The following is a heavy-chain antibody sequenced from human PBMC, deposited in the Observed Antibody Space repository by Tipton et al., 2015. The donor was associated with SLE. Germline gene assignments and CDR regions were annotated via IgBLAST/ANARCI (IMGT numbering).Heavy chain of an antibody. CDR3: ARDRLSSGWGDFYYHGMDV. V-gene: IGHV3-30*02. J-gene: IGHJ6*02. Sequence: SLRLSCAASGFMFSGYGMHWVRQAPGKGLDWVSFIRYDGSNEYYADSVKGRFTISRDNSKNTLYLQMSSLRDEDTSVYYCARDRLSSGWGDFYYHGMDVWGQGTTVTVSS. CDR2: IRYDGSNE. D-gene: IGHD6-19*01. CDR1: GFMFSGYG.